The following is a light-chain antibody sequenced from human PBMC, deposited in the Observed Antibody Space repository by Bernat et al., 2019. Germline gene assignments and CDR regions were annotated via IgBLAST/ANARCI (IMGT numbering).Light chain of an antibody. CDR1: NIGSKS. V-gene: IGLV3-21*03. CDR2: DDT. CDR3: QVWDSSSDHRV. Sequence: SYVLTQPPSVPVAPGKTARITCGGHNIGSKSVHWYQQKPGQAPVLVVYDDTARPSGIPERVSGSNSGQAATLTISRVEAGDEADYYCQVWDSSSDHRVFGGGTKLTVL. J-gene: IGLJ3*02.